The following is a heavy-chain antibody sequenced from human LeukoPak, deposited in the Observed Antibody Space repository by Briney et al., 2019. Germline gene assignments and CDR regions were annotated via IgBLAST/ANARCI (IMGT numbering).Heavy chain of an antibody. J-gene: IGHJ4*02. CDR1: RFTFSSYS. D-gene: IGHD3-10*01. V-gene: IGHV3-48*01. CDR3: ARVLWSKADS. Sequence: GGSLRLSCAASRFTFSSYSMNWVRQAPGKGLEWVSYISSSSSTIYYADSVKGRFTLSRDNAKNSLYLQMNSLRAEDTAVYYCARVLWSKADSWGQGTLVTVSS. CDR2: ISSSSSTI.